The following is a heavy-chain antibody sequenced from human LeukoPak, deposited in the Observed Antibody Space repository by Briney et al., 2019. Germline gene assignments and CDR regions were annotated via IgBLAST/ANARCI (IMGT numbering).Heavy chain of an antibody. J-gene: IGHJ3*02. V-gene: IGHV3-23*01. D-gene: IGHD3-16*01. CDR1: GFTFSSYA. CDR3: AKDRDDYVWGSYLGAFDI. CDR2: ISGSGGST. Sequence: GGSLRLSCVASGFTFSSYAMSWVRQAPGKGLEWVSLISGSGGSTYYADSVKGRFTISRDNSKNTLYLQMNSLRAEDTAVFYCAKDRDDYVWGSYLGAFDIWGQGTMVTVSS.